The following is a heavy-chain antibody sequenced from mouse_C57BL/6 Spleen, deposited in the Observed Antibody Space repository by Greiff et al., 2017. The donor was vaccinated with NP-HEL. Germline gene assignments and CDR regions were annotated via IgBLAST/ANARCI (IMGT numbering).Heavy chain of an antibody. V-gene: IGHV5-4*01. CDR1: GFTFSSYA. CDR2: ISDGGSYT. J-gene: IGHJ2*01. Sequence: EVQGVESGGGLVKPGGSLKLSCAASGFTFSSYAMSWVRQTPEKRLEWVATISDGGSYTYYPDNVKGRFTISRDNAKNNLYLQMSHLKSEDTAMYYCAREGEDYSYYFDYWGQGTTLTVSS. D-gene: IGHD1-1*01. CDR3: AREGEDYSYYFDY.